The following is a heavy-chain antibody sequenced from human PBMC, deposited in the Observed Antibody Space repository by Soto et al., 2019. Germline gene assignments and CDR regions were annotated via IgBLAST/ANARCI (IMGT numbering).Heavy chain of an antibody. V-gene: IGHV1-18*01. D-gene: IGHD3-16*01. Sequence: QVQLVQSGAEVKNPGPSVKVSGKASGYTFTRYGIGWARQAPEQGLGWMGWINTYNGTTNYAQNVQGRVTLTTDTSTSTAYMELRSLRSNDTAIYYCAMVDVYVTPSPQDVWGQGTTVIVSS. CDR1: GYTFTRYG. CDR3: AMVDVYVTPSPQDV. J-gene: IGHJ6*02. CDR2: INTYNGTT.